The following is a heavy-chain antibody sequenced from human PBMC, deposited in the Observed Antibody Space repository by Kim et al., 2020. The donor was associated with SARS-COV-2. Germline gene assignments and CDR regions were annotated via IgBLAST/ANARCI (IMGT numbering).Heavy chain of an antibody. V-gene: IGHV4-31*03. CDR3: ARGAGDRGILGY. CDR1: GGSISSGGYY. J-gene: IGHJ4*02. Sequence: SETLSLTCTVSGGSISSGGYYWSWIRQHPGKGLEWIGYIYYSGSTYYNPSLKSRVTISVDTSKNQFSLKLSSVTAADTAVYYCARGAGDRGILGYWGQGTLVTVSS. D-gene: IGHD2-15*01. CDR2: IYYSGST.